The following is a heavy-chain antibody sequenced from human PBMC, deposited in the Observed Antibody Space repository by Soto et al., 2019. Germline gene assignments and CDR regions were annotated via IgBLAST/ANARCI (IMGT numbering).Heavy chain of an antibody. Sequence: QVQLQESGPGLVKPSETLSLTCTVSGGSISSYYWSWIRQPPGKGLEWIGYIYYSGSTNYNPSLKSRVTRSVDTSNNKFSLKLSTVTAADTAVYYCAIYSYGNDAFYIWGRGTMVTVSS. D-gene: IGHD5-18*01. CDR3: AIYSYGNDAFYI. CDR2: IYYSGST. J-gene: IGHJ3*02. V-gene: IGHV4-59*01. CDR1: GGSISSYY.